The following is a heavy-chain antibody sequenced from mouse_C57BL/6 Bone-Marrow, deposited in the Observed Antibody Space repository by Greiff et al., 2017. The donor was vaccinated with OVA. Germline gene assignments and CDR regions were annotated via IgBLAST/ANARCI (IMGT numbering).Heavy chain of an antibody. CDR2: INPGSGGT. Sequence: QVQLQQSGAELVRPGTSVKVSCKASGYAFTNYLIEWVKQRPGQGLEWIGVINPGSGGTNYNEKFKGKATLTADKSSSTAYMQLSSLTSEDSAVYFCARSKTYRRIFDYWGQGTTLTVSS. D-gene: IGHD2-12*01. CDR3: ARSKTYRRIFDY. CDR1: GYAFTNYL. V-gene: IGHV1-54*01. J-gene: IGHJ2*01.